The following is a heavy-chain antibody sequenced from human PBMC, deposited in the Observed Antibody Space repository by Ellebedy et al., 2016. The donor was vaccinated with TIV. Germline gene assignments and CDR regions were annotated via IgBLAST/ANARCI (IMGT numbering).Heavy chain of an antibody. CDR3: AKHRRESSGYHFEN. CDR2: ITNTGSNT. D-gene: IGHD3-22*01. V-gene: IGHV3-11*01. J-gene: IGHJ4*02. Sequence: GESLKISCAASGFIFGDYYISWVRQAPGKGLEWVSYITNTGSNTYYADSVKGRFTISRDNSKNTLYVQMNSLRVEDTAVYHCAKHRRESSGYHFENWGQGILVTVSS. CDR1: GFIFGDYY.